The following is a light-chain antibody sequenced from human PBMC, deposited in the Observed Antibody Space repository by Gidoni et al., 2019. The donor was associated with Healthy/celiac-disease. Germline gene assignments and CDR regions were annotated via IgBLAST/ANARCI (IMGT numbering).Light chain of an antibody. Sequence: EIFFTQSPATLSLSPGERATLSCRASQSVSSSLAWYQQKPGQAPRLLIYDASNRATGIPARFSGSGSGTDFNLTISSLEPEDFAVYYCQQRSNWPLTFGGGTKVEIK. CDR2: DAS. CDR3: QQRSNWPLT. J-gene: IGKJ4*01. V-gene: IGKV3-11*01. CDR1: QSVSSS.